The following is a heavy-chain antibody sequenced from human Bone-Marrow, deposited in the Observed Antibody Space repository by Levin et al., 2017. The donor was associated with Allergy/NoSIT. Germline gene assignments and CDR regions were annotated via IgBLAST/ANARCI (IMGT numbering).Heavy chain of an antibody. J-gene: IGHJ4*02. CDR2: IRSKTYGATT. CDR1: GFTFGDFS. CDR3: TRDDSPGYF. D-gene: IGHD2-15*01. V-gene: IGHV3-49*04. Sequence: GESLKISCTASGFTFGDFSMSWVRQAPGKGLDWVGFIRSKTYGATTEYAPSVRGRFTISRDDSKSIAYLQMNSLKIEDTAVYYCTRDDSPGYFWGQGTLVTVSS.